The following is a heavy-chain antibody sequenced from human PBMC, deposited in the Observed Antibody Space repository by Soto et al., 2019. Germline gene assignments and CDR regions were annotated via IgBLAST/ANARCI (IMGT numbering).Heavy chain of an antibody. J-gene: IGHJ4*02. CDR3: TTAGIAAAGTFDY. CDR2: IKSKTDGGTT. Sequence: GGSLRLSCAASGFTFSNAWMSWVRQAPGKGLEWVGRIKSKTDGGTTDYAAPVKGRFTISSDDSKNTLYLQMNSLKTEDTAVYYCTTAGIAAAGTFDYWGQGTLVTVSS. D-gene: IGHD6-13*01. V-gene: IGHV3-15*01. CDR1: GFTFSNAW.